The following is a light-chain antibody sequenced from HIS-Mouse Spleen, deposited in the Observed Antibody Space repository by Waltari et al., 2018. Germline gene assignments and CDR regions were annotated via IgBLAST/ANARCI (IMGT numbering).Light chain of an antibody. CDR1: SSDVGGYNS. V-gene: IGLV2-14*03. J-gene: IGLJ3*02. CDR2: DVS. Sequence: QSALTQPASVSGYPGQSITISCTGTSSDVGGYNSVSWYQQHPGKAPKLMIYDVSNRPSGVSNRFSGSKSGNTASLTISGLQAEDEADYYCSSYTSSSTLVFGGGTKLTVL. CDR3: SSYTSSSTLV.